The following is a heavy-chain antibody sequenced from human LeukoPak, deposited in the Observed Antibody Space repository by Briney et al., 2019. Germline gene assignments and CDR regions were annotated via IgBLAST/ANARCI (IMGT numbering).Heavy chain of an antibody. V-gene: IGHV3-23*01. D-gene: IGHD6-13*01. Sequence: GGSLRLSCATSGFSFSSYAMGWVRQAPGRGLEWVSAISGSGGSTYYADSVKGRFTISRDNSKNTLYLQMNSLRAEDTAVYYCEGYSSSWPSIDYWGQGTLVTVSS. CDR3: EGYSSSWPSIDY. J-gene: IGHJ4*02. CDR1: GFSFSSYA. CDR2: ISGSGGST.